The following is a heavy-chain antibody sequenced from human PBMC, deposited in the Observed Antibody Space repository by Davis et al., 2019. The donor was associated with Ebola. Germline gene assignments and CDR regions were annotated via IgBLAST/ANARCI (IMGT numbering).Heavy chain of an antibody. CDR2: FYYSGST. J-gene: IGHJ4*02. V-gene: IGHV4-59*01. Sequence: MPSETLSLTCPVSGGSLTNYYLNCIRHPPGKGLGWIGYFYYSGSTNYNPSLKSRVTISGDTSKNQFSLRLSSVTVADTAVYYWARARPSAGPLDYWGQGTLVTVSS. D-gene: IGHD6-13*01. CDR3: ARARPSAGPLDY. CDR1: GGSLTNYY.